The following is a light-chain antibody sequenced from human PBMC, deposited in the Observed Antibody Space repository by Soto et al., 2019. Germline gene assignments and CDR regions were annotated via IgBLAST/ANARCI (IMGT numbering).Light chain of an antibody. CDR2: AAS. J-gene: IGKJ1*01. CDR3: KQTYSTPPT. CDR1: QSISTY. Sequence: DIQMTQSPSSLSASVGDRVTLTCRASQSISTYLNPYQQKARLAPKLLIYAASRLQSGVPSRFSGSGSGTDFTLNMSSLQPEDFATYYCKQTYSTPPTCGPGTKVDIK. V-gene: IGKV1-39*01.